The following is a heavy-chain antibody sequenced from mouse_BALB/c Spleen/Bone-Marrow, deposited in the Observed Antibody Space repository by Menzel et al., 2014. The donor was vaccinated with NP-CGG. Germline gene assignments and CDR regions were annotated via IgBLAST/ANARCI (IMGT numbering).Heavy chain of an antibody. J-gene: IGHJ4*01. D-gene: IGHD2-2*01. CDR1: GFSLTSDG. CDR3: ARNGYYYSMDY. V-gene: IGHV2-2*02. Sequence: VQVVESGPGLVQPSQSLSITCTVSGFSLTSDGVHWVRQSPRKGLEWLGVMWSGGSTDYNAAFISRLSISKDNSRSQVFFKMSSLQTNDTAIYYCARNGYYYSMDYWGQETSVTVSS. CDR2: MWSGGST.